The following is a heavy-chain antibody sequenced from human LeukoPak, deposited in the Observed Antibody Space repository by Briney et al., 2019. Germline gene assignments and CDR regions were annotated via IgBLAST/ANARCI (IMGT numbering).Heavy chain of an antibody. V-gene: IGHV3-7*05. CDR1: GFTFSSYW. CDR2: MDQDGTEK. CDR3: ARDRGYSTFDI. D-gene: IGHD5-18*01. Sequence: GGSLRLSCAASGFTFSSYWMSWVRQAPGKGLEWVANMDQDGTEKNYVDSVKGRFTISRDNAKNLLYVQMYSLRAEDTAVYYCARDRGYSTFDIWGQGTIVTVSS. J-gene: IGHJ3*02.